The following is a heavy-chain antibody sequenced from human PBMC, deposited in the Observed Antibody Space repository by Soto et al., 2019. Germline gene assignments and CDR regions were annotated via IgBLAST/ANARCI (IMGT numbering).Heavy chain of an antibody. Sequence: GGSLRLSCAASGFTFSSYAMHWVRQAPGKGLEWVAVISYDGSNKYYADSVKGRFTISRDNSKNTLYLQMNSLRAEDTAVYYCARDEEEAAAVIGFDYWGQGTLVTVS. CDR3: ARDEEEAAAVIGFDY. CDR2: ISYDGSNK. D-gene: IGHD6-13*01. J-gene: IGHJ4*02. CDR1: GFTFSSYA. V-gene: IGHV3-30-3*01.